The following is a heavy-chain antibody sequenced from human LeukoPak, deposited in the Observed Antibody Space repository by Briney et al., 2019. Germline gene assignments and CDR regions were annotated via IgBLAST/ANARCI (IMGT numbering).Heavy chain of an antibody. Sequence: GGSLRLSCAASGFTFSDYYMSWIRQAPGKGLEWVSYISTSGSTIYYADSLKGRFTISRDNAENSLYLQMNSLRAEDTAVYYCARAKRGYSYGYYHYFDYWGQGTLVTVSS. CDR2: ISTSGSTI. CDR1: GFTFSDYY. D-gene: IGHD5-18*01. V-gene: IGHV3-11*01. J-gene: IGHJ4*02. CDR3: ARAKRGYSYGYYHYFDY.